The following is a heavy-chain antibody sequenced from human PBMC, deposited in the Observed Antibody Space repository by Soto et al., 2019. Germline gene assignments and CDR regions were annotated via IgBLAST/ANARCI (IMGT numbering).Heavy chain of an antibody. D-gene: IGHD3-3*01. CDR1: GFSLSTSGVG. V-gene: IGHV2-5*02. CDR2: IYWDDDK. J-gene: IGHJ5*02. Sequence: SGPTLVNPTQTLTLTCTFSGFSLSTSGVGVGWIRQPPGKALEWLALIYWDDDKRYSPSLKSRLTITKDTSKNQVVLTMTNMDPVDTATYYCAHRPNYDFWSGYYIGWFDPWGQGTLVTVSS. CDR3: AHRPNYDFWSGYYIGWFDP.